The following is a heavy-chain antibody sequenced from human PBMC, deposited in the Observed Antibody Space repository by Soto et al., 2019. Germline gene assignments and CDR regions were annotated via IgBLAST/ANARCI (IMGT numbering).Heavy chain of an antibody. CDR1: GFTFSSYA. V-gene: IGHV3-23*01. CDR3: AKGFVVVPAAMKASGARSPGMDV. CDR2: ISGSGGST. Sequence: PGGSLRLSCAASGFTFSSYAMSWVRQAPGKGLEWVSAISGSGGSTYYADSVKGRFTISRDNSKNTLYLQMNSLRAEDTAVYYCAKGFVVVPAAMKASGARSPGMDVWGQGTTVTVSS. D-gene: IGHD2-2*01. J-gene: IGHJ6*02.